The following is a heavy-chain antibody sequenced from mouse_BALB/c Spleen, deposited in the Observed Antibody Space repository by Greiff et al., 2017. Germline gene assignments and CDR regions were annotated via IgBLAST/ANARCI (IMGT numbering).Heavy chain of an antibody. Sequence: VQLQESGPGLVAPSQSLSITCTVSGFSFTGYGVNWVRQPPGKGLEWLGMIWGDGSTDYNSALKSRLSISKDTSKSQVFLKMNSLQTDDTARYYCSRVDGLYAMDYWGQGTSVTVSS. CDR1: GFSFTGYG. V-gene: IGHV2-6-7*01. J-gene: IGHJ4*01. CDR2: IWGDGST. CDR3: SRVDGLYAMDY. D-gene: IGHD2-3*01.